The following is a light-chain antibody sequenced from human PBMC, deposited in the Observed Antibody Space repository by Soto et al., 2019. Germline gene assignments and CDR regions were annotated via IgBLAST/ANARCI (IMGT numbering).Light chain of an antibody. V-gene: IGLV2-18*02. CDR1: SSDVGSYNR. J-gene: IGLJ1*01. CDR3: NSFTTSSTYV. Sequence: QSVLTQPPSVSGAPGQSVAISCTGTSSDVGSYNRVAWYQQPPGTAPKLIIYDVTNRPSGVPDRFSGSKSGNTASLTISGLQAEDEADYYCNSFTTSSTYVFGPVTKVTVL. CDR2: DVT.